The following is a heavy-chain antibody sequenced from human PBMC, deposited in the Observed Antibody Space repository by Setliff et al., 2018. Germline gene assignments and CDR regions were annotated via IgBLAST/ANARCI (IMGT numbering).Heavy chain of an antibody. D-gene: IGHD3-22*01. V-gene: IGHV4-4*02. CDR3: ARGITSGGYWGQRFLYLDV. CDR2: IFYSGRT. Sequence: SETLSLTCAVSGGSISSSNWWSWVRQPPGKGLEWIGSIFYSGRTFYNPSLKSRVTISVDTSKNQFSLTLSSVTAADTAVYYCARGITSGGYWGQRFLYLDVWGRGTTVTVSS. CDR1: GGSISSSNW. J-gene: IGHJ6*03.